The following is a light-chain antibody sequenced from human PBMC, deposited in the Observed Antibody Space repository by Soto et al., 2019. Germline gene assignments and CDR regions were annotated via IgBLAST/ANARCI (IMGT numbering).Light chain of an antibody. CDR1: QSVSAN. CDR2: GAS. CDR3: QQYSKGPT. J-gene: IGKJ1*01. Sequence: EIVMTQSPATLSVSPGERATLSCRASQSVSANLAWYQHKPGQAPRLLIYGASTRATGIPARFSGSGTGTDFTLTISSLQSEDFAVYYCQQYSKGPTCGRGTKG. V-gene: IGKV3-15*01.